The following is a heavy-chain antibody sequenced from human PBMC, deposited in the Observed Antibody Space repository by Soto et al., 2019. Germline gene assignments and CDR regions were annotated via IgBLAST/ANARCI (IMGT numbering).Heavy chain of an antibody. J-gene: IGHJ4*02. CDR3: ASDPFGGHSYGPFDY. CDR2: IWYDGSNN. Sequence: GGSLRLSCAASGFTVSSYDMHWVRQAPGKGLEWVAVIWYDGSNNYYADAVKGRVTISRVNSKNTLYLQMSSLGAEDTAVSSFASDPFGGHSYGPFDYWGQGTLVTVSS. D-gene: IGHD5-18*01. CDR1: GFTVSSYD. V-gene: IGHV3-33*01.